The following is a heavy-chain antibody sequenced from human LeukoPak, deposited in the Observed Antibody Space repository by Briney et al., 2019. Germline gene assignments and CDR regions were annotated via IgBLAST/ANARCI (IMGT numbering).Heavy chain of an antibody. CDR3: ARRRRSDGYMGGGDAFDI. V-gene: IGHV5-51*01. CDR2: IYPGDSDT. J-gene: IGHJ3*02. D-gene: IGHD5-24*01. CDR1: GYSFTSYW. Sequence: GESLKISCKGSGYSFTSYWIGWVRQMPGKGLEWMGIIYPGDSDTRYSPSFQGQVTISADKSISTAYLQWSSLKASDTAMYYCARRRRSDGYMGGGDAFDIWGQGTMVTVSS.